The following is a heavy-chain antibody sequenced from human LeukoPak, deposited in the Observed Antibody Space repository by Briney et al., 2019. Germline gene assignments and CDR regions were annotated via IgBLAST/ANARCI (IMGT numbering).Heavy chain of an antibody. D-gene: IGHD3-16*01. Sequence: PGGPLRLSCSASGFTFSSYAMDWVRQAPGKGLEYVSTISSNGGSTYYADSVKGRFTISRDDSKNTLYLRMSSLRAEDTAVYYCVKEGDYGYYFDYWGQGTLVTVSS. CDR1: GFTFSSYA. CDR2: ISSNGGST. V-gene: IGHV3-64D*06. CDR3: VKEGDYGYYFDY. J-gene: IGHJ4*02.